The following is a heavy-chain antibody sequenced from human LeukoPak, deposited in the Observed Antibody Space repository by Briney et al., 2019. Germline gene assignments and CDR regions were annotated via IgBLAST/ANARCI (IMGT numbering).Heavy chain of an antibody. D-gene: IGHD3-9*01. Sequence: SETLSLTCTVSGGSISSGSYYWSWIRQPAGKGLEWIGRIYTSGSTNYNPSLKSRVTISVDTSKNQFSLKLSSVTAADTAVYYCARAYRYYDILTGLDNWFDPWGQGTLVTVSS. CDR2: IYTSGST. J-gene: IGHJ5*02. CDR3: ARAYRYYDILTGLDNWFDP. CDR1: GGSISSGSYY. V-gene: IGHV4-61*02.